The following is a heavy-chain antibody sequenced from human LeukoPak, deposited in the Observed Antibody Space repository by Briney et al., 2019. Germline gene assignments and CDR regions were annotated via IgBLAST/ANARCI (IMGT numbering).Heavy chain of an antibody. CDR2: ISGSGGST. V-gene: IGHV3-23*01. J-gene: IGHJ4*02. CDR3: AKAIAAAGRVRSGGY. CDR1: GFTFSSYA. D-gene: IGHD6-13*01. Sequence: PGGSLRLSCAASGFTFSSYAMSWVRQAPGKGLEWVSAISGSGGSTYYADSVKGRFTISRDNSKNTLYLQMNSLRAEDTAVYYCAKAIAAAGRVRSGGYWGQGTLVTVSS.